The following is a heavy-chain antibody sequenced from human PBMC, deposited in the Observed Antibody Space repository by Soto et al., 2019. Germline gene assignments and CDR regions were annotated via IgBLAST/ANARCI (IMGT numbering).Heavy chain of an antibody. CDR2: IDWDDDK. CDR3: ARMDVDVNYDILTGPFDY. D-gene: IGHD3-9*01. Sequence: SGPTLVNPTQTLTLTCTFSGFSLSTSGMCVSWIRQPPGKALEWLALIDWDDDKYYSTSLKTRLTISNDTSKNQVVLTMTNMDPVDTATYYCARMDVDVNYDILTGPFDYWGQGTLVTVSS. J-gene: IGHJ4*02. CDR1: GFSLSTSGMC. V-gene: IGHV2-70*01.